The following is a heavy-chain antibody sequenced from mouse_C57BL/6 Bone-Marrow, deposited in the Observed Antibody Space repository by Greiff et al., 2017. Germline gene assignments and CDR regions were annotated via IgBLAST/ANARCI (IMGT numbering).Heavy chain of an antibody. CDR1: GYTFTSYW. V-gene: IGHV1-59*01. J-gene: IGHJ3*01. D-gene: IGHD2-4*01. Sequence: VQLQQPGAELVRPGTSVKLSCKASGYTFTSYWMHWVKQRPGQGLEWIGVIDPSDSYTNYNQKFKGKATLTVDTSSSTAYMQLSSLTSEDSAVYYGARGDYDGMAYWGQGTLVTVSA. CDR2: IDPSDSYT. CDR3: ARGDYDGMAY.